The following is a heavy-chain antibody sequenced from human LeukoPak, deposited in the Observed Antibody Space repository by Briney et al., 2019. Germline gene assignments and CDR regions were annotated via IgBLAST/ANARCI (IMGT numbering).Heavy chain of an antibody. V-gene: IGHV1-2*02. Sequence: ASVKVSCKASGYTFTGYYMHWVRQAPGQGLEWMGWINPNSGGANYAQKFQGRVTMTRDTSISTAYMELSRLRSDDTAVYYCARGQLDYYYYYYMDVWGKGTTVTVSS. CDR1: GYTFTGYY. CDR3: ARGQLDYYYYYYMDV. J-gene: IGHJ6*03. D-gene: IGHD6-6*01. CDR2: INPNSGGA.